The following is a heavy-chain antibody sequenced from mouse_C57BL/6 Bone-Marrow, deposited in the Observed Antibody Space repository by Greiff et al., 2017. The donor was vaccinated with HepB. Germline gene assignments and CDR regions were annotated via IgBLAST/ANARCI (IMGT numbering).Heavy chain of an antibody. V-gene: IGHV1-55*01. CDR1: GYTFTSYW. CDR2: IYPGSGST. Sequence: VQLQESGAELVKPGASVKMSCKASGYTFTSYWITWVKQRPGQGLEWIGDIYPGSGSTNYNEKFKSKATLTVDTSSSTAYMQLSSLTSEDSAVYYCARNYYGSSSGAMDYWGQGTSVTVSS. J-gene: IGHJ4*01. D-gene: IGHD1-1*01. CDR3: ARNYYGSSSGAMDY.